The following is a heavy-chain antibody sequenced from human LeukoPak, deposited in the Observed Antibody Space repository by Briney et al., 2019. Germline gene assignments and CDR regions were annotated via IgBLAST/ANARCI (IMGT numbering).Heavy chain of an antibody. Sequence: SETLSLTCAVYGGSFSGYYWSWIRQPPGKGLEWIGEINHSGSTNYNPSLKSRVTISVDTSKNQFSLKLSSVTAADTAVYYCASGRGYCSSTSCSYPYFDYWGQGTLVTVSS. CDR1: GGSFSGYY. CDR3: ASGRGYCSSTSCSYPYFDY. D-gene: IGHD2-2*01. CDR2: INHSGST. J-gene: IGHJ4*02. V-gene: IGHV4-34*01.